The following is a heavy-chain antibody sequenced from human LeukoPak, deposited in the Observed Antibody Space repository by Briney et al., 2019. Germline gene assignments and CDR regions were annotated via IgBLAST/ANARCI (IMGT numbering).Heavy chain of an antibody. CDR3: ASISAAAGRYY. CDR2: INSDGSST. CDR1: GFIFSSYW. V-gene: IGHV3-74*01. Sequence: PGGSLRLSCAASGFIFSSYWMHWVRQAPGKGLVWVSRINSDGSSTSYADFVKGRFTISRDNAKNTLYLQMNSLRAEDTAVYYCASISAAAGRYYWGQGTPVTVSS. D-gene: IGHD6-13*01. J-gene: IGHJ4*02.